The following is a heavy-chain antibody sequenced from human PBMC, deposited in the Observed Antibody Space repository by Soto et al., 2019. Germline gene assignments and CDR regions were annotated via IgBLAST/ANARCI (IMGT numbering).Heavy chain of an antibody. D-gene: IGHD6-19*01. J-gene: IGHJ5*02. CDR3: ARHVPIAVAGTDWWFAP. V-gene: IGHV4-39*01. Sequence: PSETLSLTCTVSGGSISSSSYYWGWIRQPPGKGLEWIGSIYYSGSTYYNPSLKSRVTISVDTSKNQFSLKLSSVTAADTAVYYCARHVPIAVAGTDWWFAPWGQGTLVTVSS. CDR2: IYYSGST. CDR1: GGSISSSSYY.